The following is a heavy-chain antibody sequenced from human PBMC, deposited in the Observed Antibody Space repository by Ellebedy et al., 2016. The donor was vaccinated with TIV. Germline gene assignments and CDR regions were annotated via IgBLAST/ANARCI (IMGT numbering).Heavy chain of an antibody. CDR3: ERDLTWLRLDH. V-gene: IGHV3-7*03. CDR1: GFTFSNYW. D-gene: IGHD3-9*01. Sequence: GESLKISCAASGFTFSNYWMTWVRQAPGKGLEWVANINGDESEKYFADSVKGRFLISRDNAKNSLYLQMNSLRAEDTAVYYCERDLTWLRLDHWGLGTLVTVAS. J-gene: IGHJ4*02. CDR2: INGDESEK.